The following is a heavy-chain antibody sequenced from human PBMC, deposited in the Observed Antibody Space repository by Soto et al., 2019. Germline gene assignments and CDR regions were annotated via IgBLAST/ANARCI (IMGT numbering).Heavy chain of an antibody. V-gene: IGHV4-30-4*01. D-gene: IGHD2-8*01. CDR2: IYYSGST. CDR1: GGSISSGDYY. J-gene: IGHJ6*02. Sequence: ASETLSLTCTVSGGSISSGDYYWSWIRQPPGKGLEWIGYIYYSGSTYYNPSLKSRVTISVDTSKNQFSLKLSSVTAADTAVYYCARAPWRLSGFAHGVGQDYYYYGMDVWGQGTTVTVS. CDR3: ARAPWRLSGFAHGVGQDYYYYGMDV.